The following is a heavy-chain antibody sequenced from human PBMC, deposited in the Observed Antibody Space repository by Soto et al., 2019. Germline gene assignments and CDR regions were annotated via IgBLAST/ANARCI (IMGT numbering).Heavy chain of an antibody. CDR1: GFTFSNYA. Sequence: EVQLLESGGGFVQPGGSLRLSCVVSGFTFSNYAINWVRQAPGKGLEWVSAISASGGSTYYIDSVKGRFTISRDSSKNTLNLQMNSLRGDDTAVYYCAIHLYYGSGSYYGVDYWGQGTLVTVSS. CDR2: ISASGGST. CDR3: AIHLYYGSGSYYGVDY. J-gene: IGHJ4*02. V-gene: IGHV3-23*01. D-gene: IGHD3-10*01.